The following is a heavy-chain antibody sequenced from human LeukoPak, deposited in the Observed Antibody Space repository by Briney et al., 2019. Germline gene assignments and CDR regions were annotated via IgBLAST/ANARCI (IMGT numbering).Heavy chain of an antibody. CDR2: INPNSGGT. D-gene: IGHD2-8*01. J-gene: IGHJ4*02. V-gene: IGHV1-2*02. CDR1: GYTFTGYY. Sequence: ASVKVSCKASGYTFTGYYMHWVRQAPGQGLEWMGWINPNSGGTNYAQKFQGRVTMTRDTSISTAYMELSRLRSDDTAVYYCASDANLGYCTNGVCPGDWGQGTLVTVSS. CDR3: ASDANLGYCTNGVCPGD.